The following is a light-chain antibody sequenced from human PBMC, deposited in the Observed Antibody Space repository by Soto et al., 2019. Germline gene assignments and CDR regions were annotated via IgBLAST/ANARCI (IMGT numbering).Light chain of an antibody. CDR1: NIGSKS. J-gene: IGLJ2*01. CDR3: QVWDTSADHVV. V-gene: IGLV3-21*02. CDR2: DNN. Sequence: SYELTQPPSVSVAPGQTARITCGGNNIGSKSVHWYQQKPGQAPVLVVYDNNRRPSGIPERFSGSNSGNAATLTISRVGAGDEADYYCQVWDTSADHVVFGGGTQLTVL.